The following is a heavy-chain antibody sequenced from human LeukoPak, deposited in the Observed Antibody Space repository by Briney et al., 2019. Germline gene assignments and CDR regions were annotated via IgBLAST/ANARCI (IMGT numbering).Heavy chain of an antibody. Sequence: GGSLRLSCAATGFFVSTNYMTWVRQAPGKGLAWVSLIYSGGSIYYADSVKDRFTISRDNSKNTLYLQMNSLRAEDTAIYYCASTSDFWSGYYLDYWGQGTLVTVSS. CDR3: ASTSDFWSGYYLDY. CDR1: GFFVSTNY. CDR2: IYSGGSI. V-gene: IGHV3-53*01. J-gene: IGHJ4*02. D-gene: IGHD3-3*01.